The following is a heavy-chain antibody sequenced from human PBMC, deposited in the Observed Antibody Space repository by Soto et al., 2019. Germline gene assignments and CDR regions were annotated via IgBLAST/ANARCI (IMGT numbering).Heavy chain of an antibody. J-gene: IGHJ6*03. CDR2: TYDRSRWYN. CDR1: GDSVSSSCAA. CDR3: AGTTSQQWYYMDV. D-gene: IGHD1-7*01. Sequence: PSQTLSQTCAFSGDSVSSSCAAWDRVRLSPSRGLEWLARTYDRSRWYNDYAVSVRSRITVNPDTSKNQFSLQLTSVTPEDTSVYYCAGTTSQQWYYMDVWGKGTTVTVS. V-gene: IGHV6-1*01.